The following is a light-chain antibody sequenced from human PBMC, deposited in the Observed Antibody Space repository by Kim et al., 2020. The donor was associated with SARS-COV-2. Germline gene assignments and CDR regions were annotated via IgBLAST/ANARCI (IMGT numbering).Light chain of an antibody. CDR1: DIGSRS. CDR3: QVWDSTSGHWV. CDR2: YDN. V-gene: IGLV3-21*04. J-gene: IGLJ3*02. Sequence: SYELTQPPSLSVAPGETARITCAGDDIGSRSVHWYQLRPGQAPLLVVLYDNDRPSGIPERLSGSHSGDCATLTIDRVEAGDEADYYCQVWDSTSGHWVFGGGTQLTVL.